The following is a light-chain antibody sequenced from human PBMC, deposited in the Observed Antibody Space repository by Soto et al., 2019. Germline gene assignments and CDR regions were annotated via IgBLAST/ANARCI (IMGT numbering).Light chain of an antibody. V-gene: IGKV1-6*01. Sequence: AIQMTQAPSSLSASVTYRVTITCRASQDIKNDLGWYQQKPGKAPELLIYAASSLQSGVPSRFSGSGSGTHFTLTISSLQPEDVATYYCLHDYSFPWTFGQGTKVDI. CDR2: AAS. CDR3: LHDYSFPWT. J-gene: IGKJ1*01. CDR1: QDIKND.